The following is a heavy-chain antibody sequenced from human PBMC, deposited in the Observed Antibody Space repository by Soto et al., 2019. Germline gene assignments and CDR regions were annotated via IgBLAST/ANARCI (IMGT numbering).Heavy chain of an antibody. J-gene: IGHJ3*01. CDR1: GDTFSHYV. Sequence: VQMVQSVAEVKEPGSSVKVSCTNSGDTFSHYVMSWVRQAPGQGLEWMGSLAPISGSPNYAERFEGRLTIRADAVTSTMYMGLRSLKYDDTAVSYCARIGVGIRRWGQGTMFTVSS. CDR3: ARIGVGIRR. V-gene: IGHV1-69*18. CDR2: LAPISGSP. D-gene: IGHD3-10*01.